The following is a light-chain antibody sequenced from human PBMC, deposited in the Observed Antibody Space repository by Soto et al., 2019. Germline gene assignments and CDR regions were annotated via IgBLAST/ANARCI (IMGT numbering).Light chain of an antibody. CDR1: QSIGSK. CDR2: GAS. CDR3: QQYNNWPTLT. J-gene: IGKJ3*01. V-gene: IGKV3-15*01. Sequence: EIVMTQSPATLSVSPGERATLSCRASQSIGSKLAWYQQKPGQAPRLLFYGASARATGIPARFSASGSGTEVTHTISSLQSEDFAVYYCQQYNNWPTLTFGPGTKVDSK.